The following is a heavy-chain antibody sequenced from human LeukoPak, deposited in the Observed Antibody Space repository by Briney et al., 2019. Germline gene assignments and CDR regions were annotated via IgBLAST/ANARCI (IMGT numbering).Heavy chain of an antibody. D-gene: IGHD3-22*01. CDR2: ISYSRST. V-gene: IGHV4-61*01. CDR3: ARVDRYYYDSSGYYFFD. Sequence: SETLSLTCSVSGVSVSRTSYYWSWNRQPPGKGLEWIGYISYSRSTNYNPSLKSRVTISVDTSKNQFSLKLSSVTAADTAVYYCARVDRYYYDSSGYYFFDWGQGTLVTVSS. CDR1: GVSVSRTSYY. J-gene: IGHJ4*02.